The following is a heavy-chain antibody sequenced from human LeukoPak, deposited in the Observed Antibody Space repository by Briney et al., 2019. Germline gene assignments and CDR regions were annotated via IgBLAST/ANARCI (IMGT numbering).Heavy chain of an antibody. V-gene: IGHV1-69*05. CDR2: IIPIFGTA. J-gene: IGHJ1*01. CDR1: EGTFSSYA. D-gene: IGHD3-22*01. CDR3: AREYYYDSSALLEYFQH. Sequence: ASVEVSCKASEGTFSSYAISWVRQAPGQGLEWMRRIIPIFGTANYAQKFQGRVTITTDESTSTAYMELSSLRSEDTAVYYCAREYYYDSSALLEYFQHWGQGTLVTVSS.